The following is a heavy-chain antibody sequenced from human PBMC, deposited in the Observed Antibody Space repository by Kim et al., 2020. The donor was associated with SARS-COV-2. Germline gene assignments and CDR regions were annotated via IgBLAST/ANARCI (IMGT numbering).Heavy chain of an antibody. V-gene: IGHV3-7*03. D-gene: IGHD6-13*01. CDR1: GFTLSRYW. CDR3: ARDGRAAAVWGAFDL. CDR2: IKQDGGAK. Sequence: GGSLRLSCTASGFTLSRYWLSWVRQAPGKGLEWVANIKQDGGAKYYVDSVKGRFAIFRDNAHNSFYLQMNSLRADDTAVYYCARDGRAAAVWGAFDLWGQGTKVTVSS. J-gene: IGHJ3*01.